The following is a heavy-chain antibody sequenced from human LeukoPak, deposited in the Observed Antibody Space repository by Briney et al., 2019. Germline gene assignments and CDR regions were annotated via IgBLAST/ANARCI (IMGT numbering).Heavy chain of an antibody. D-gene: IGHD6-13*01. CDR3: AGGDSSSWYRFFDY. CDR1: DGSISNYY. J-gene: IGHJ4*02. Sequence: SETLSLTCIVTDGSISNYYWSWIRQPAGKGLEWIGRIYSSGSTNYNPSLESRVTMAVDTSRNQFSLKLSSVTAADTAVYYCAGGDSSSWYRFFDYWGQGILVTVSS. V-gene: IGHV4-4*07. CDR2: IYSSGST.